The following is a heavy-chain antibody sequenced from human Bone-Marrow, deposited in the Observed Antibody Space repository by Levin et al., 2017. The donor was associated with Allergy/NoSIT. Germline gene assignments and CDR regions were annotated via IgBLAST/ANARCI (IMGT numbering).Heavy chain of an antibody. CDR1: GFIFSRYD. CDR3: ARGTYYSGSGNYYHPFYFDS. J-gene: IGHJ4*02. V-gene: IGHV3-13*04. CDR2: IGTAGDT. Sequence: GESLKISCAASGFIFSRYDMYWVSQGAGGSLEWVSTIGTAGDTYYPDSVKGRFTISRRDDKNSLYLQMNSLRAGETAVYYCARGTYYSGSGNYYHPFYFDSWGQGILVTVSS. D-gene: IGHD3-10*01.